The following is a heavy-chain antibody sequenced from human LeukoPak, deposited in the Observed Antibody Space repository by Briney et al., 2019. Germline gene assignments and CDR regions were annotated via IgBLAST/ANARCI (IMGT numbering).Heavy chain of an antibody. V-gene: IGHV1-2*02. CDR3: ARDWELRWSQGAFDY. CDR1: GYTFTGYY. J-gene: IGHJ4*02. CDR2: INAESGET. Sequence: ASVKVSCKASGYTFTGYYIHWIRQAPGQGLEWMGWINAESGETKYAQKFQGRVTMTRDTSISTAYMELRGLRFDDTAVYYCARDWELRWSQGAFDYWGQGTLLAVSS. D-gene: IGHD3-10*01.